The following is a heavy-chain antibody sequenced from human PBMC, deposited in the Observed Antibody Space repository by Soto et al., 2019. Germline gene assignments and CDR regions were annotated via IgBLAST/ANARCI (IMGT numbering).Heavy chain of an antibody. CDR3: ARTRLQRMASDY. D-gene: IGHD2-21*01. Sequence: EVQLVESGGGLVQPGGSLRLSCAASGFTFSSYSMNWVRQAPGKGLEWVSCISGSSSPIYYADSVKGRFTISRDNAKNSPYLQMNSLRAEDTAVYYCARTRLQRMASDYWGQGTLVTVSS. CDR2: ISGSSSPI. CDR1: GFTFSSYS. J-gene: IGHJ4*02. V-gene: IGHV3-48*01.